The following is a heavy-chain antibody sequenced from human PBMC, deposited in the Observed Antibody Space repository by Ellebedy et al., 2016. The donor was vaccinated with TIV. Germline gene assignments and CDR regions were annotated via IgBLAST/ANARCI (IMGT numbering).Heavy chain of an antibody. J-gene: IGHJ1*01. CDR2: VAYHGSNK. D-gene: IGHD1-7*01. Sequence: GESLKISCAASGFTFSSYGMHWVRQAPGKGLEWVASVAYHGSNKYYAESVKGRFTISRDNSKNTLYLQMNSLRAKDTAVYYFANHITGTTGSGEPLQHWGQGTLVTVSS. CDR3: ANHITGTTGSGEPLQH. CDR1: GFTFSSYG. V-gene: IGHV3-30*18.